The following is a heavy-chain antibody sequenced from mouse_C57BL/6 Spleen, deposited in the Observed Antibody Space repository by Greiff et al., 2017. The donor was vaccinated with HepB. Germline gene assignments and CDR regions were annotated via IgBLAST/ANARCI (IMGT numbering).Heavy chain of an antibody. J-gene: IGHJ3*01. Sequence: QVQLKQSGPELVKPGASVKISCKASGYAFSSSWMNWVKQRPGKGLEWIGRIYPGDGDTNYNGKFKGKATLTADKSSSTAYMQLSSLTSEDSAVYFCARGYDYDGGFAYWGQGTLVTVSA. V-gene: IGHV1-82*01. CDR3: ARGYDYDGGFAY. CDR1: GYAFSSSW. D-gene: IGHD2-4*01. CDR2: IYPGDGDT.